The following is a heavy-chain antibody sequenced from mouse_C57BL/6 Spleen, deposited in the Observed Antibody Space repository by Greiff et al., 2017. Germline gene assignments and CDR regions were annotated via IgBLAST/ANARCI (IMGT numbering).Heavy chain of an antibody. CDR3: ARGNSLGPAWFAY. J-gene: IGHJ3*01. D-gene: IGHD4-1*01. CDR1: GFSLSTFGMG. Sequence: QVTLKVSGPGILQPSQTLSLTCSFSGFSLSTFGMGVGWIRQPAGKGLVWLAHIWWDDDKYYNPALKSRLTISKDTSTNQVFLKIANVDTADTATYYYARGNSLGPAWFAYWCQGTLVTVSA. V-gene: IGHV8-8*01. CDR2: IWWDDDK.